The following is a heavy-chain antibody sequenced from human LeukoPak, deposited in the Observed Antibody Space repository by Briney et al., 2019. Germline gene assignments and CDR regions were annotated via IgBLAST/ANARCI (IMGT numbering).Heavy chain of an antibody. CDR2: ISGSGGST. Sequence: GGSLRLSCAASGFSFRNYAISWVRQAPGKGLEWVSSISGSGGSTYSADSVKGRFTISRENSNNTLYLQMNSLRADDTAMYYCAKDSEATITPLSAFDVWGQGTMVTVSS. D-gene: IGHD4-23*01. CDR1: GFSFRNYA. V-gene: IGHV3-23*01. CDR3: AKDSEATITPLSAFDV. J-gene: IGHJ3*01.